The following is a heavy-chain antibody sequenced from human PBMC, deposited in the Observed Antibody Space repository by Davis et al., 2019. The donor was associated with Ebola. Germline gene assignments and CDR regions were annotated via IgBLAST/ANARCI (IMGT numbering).Heavy chain of an antibody. V-gene: IGHV5-10-1*01. D-gene: IGHD3-16*01. CDR2: IDPSDSYT. Sequence: GESLKISCKGSGYSFTSYWISWVRQMPGKGLEWMGRIDPSDSYTNYSPSFQGHVTISADKSISTAYLQWSSLKASDTAMYYCARPPRGRDYYFDYWGQGTLVTVSS. CDR3: ARPPRGRDYYFDY. J-gene: IGHJ4*02. CDR1: GYSFTSYW.